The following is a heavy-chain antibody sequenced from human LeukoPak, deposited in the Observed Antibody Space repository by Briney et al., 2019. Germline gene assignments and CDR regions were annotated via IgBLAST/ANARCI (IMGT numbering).Heavy chain of an antibody. J-gene: IGHJ4*02. V-gene: IGHV3-13*01. CDR3: ARGGIQVSGIDEIDY. D-gene: IGHD6-19*01. CDR1: GFTLRSYD. Sequence: GGSLRLSYAASGFTLRSYDMHWVRQVTGKGLEWVSAIGISDDTYYQGSVKGRFTISRENAKNSLYLQMNSLTAGDTAVYYCARGGIQVSGIDEIDYWGQGTLVTVSS. CDR2: IGISDDT.